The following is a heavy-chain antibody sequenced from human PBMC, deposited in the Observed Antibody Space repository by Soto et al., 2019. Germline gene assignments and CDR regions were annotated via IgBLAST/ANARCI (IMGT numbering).Heavy chain of an antibody. CDR3: AREGKDIVATIRPYYFDY. D-gene: IGHD5-12*01. CDR2: IWYDGSNK. J-gene: IGHJ4*02. Sequence: QVQLVESGGGVVQPGRSLRLSCAAFGFTFSSYGMHWVRQAPGKGLEWVAVIWYDGSNKYYADSVKGRFTISRDNSKNTLYLQMNSLRAEDTAVYYCAREGKDIVATIRPYYFDYWGQGTLVTVSS. V-gene: IGHV3-33*01. CDR1: GFTFSSYG.